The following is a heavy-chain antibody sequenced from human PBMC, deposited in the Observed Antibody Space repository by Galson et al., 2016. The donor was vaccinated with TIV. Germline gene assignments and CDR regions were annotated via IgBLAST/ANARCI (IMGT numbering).Heavy chain of an antibody. D-gene: IGHD1-26*01. Sequence: TLSLTCNVSGGSISNGGYFWSWIRLHPGKGLEWIGNIYYSGSTYYNPSLKSQVTISVDTSQNQFSLILRSVAAADTAVYYCARWADSGSYYDYFQDWGQGTLVTVSS. CDR2: IYYSGST. J-gene: IGHJ1*01. CDR3: ARWADSGSYYDYFQD. V-gene: IGHV4-31*01. CDR1: GGSISNGGYF.